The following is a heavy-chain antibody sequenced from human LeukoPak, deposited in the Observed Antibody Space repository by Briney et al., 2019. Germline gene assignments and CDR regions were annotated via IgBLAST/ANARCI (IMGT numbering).Heavy chain of an antibody. CDR1: GYTFTSYA. J-gene: IGHJ3*02. CDR3: ARAEILGYCSGGSCSNHREVGAFDI. Sequence: GASVKVSCKASGYTFTSYAMHWVRQAPGQRLEWMGWINAGNGNTKYSQEFQGRVTITRDTSASTAYMELSSLRSEDMAVYYCARAEILGYCSGGSCSNHREVGAFDIWGQGTMVTVSS. V-gene: IGHV1-3*03. D-gene: IGHD2-15*01. CDR2: INAGNGNT.